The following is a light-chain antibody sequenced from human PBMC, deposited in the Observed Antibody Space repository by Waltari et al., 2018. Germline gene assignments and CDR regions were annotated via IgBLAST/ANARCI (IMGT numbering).Light chain of an antibody. CDR2: LAS. J-gene: IGKJ4*01. CDR1: QSLLHTDGYNY. CDR3: MQAVQGLS. V-gene: IGKV2-28*01. Sequence: EIVMTQSPLSLPVTPGEPASIPCRSSQSLLHTDGYNYLDWYLQKAGQFPQLLIYLASHRASGVPDRFSGSGSGTDFTLKISRVEAEDVGVYYCMQAVQGLSFGGGTKVEI.